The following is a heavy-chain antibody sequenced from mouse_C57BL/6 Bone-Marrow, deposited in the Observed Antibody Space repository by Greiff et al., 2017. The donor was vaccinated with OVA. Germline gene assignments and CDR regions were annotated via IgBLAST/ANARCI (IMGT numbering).Heavy chain of an antibody. J-gene: IGHJ2*01. Sequence: QVQLQQSGPGLVQPSQSLSITCTVSGFSLTSYGVHWVRQSPGKGLEWLGVIWRGGSTDYNAAFMSRLNITKDNSKSQVFFKMNSLQADDTAIYYCAKMDTTVAFDYWGQGTTLTVSS. CDR3: AKMDTTVAFDY. D-gene: IGHD1-1*01. V-gene: IGHV2-5*01. CDR2: IWRGGST. CDR1: GFSLTSYG.